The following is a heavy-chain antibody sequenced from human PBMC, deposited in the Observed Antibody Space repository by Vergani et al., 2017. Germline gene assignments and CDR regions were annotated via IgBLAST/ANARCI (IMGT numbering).Heavy chain of an antibody. D-gene: IGHD4-17*01. CDR3: TLDRDYGDPDAFDI. CDR2: IKSKTDGGTT. V-gene: IGHV3-15*01. Sequence: EVQLVESGGGLVKPGGSLRLSCTASGFTFSNAWMSWVRQAPGKGLEWVGRIKSKTDGGTTDYAAPVKGRFTISRDDSKNTLYLQMNSLKTEDTAVYYCTLDRDYGDPDAFDIWGQGTMVTVSS. CDR1: GFTFSNAW. J-gene: IGHJ3*02.